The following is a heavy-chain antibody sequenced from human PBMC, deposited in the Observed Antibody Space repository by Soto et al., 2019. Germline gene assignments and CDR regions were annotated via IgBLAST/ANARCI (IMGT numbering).Heavy chain of an antibody. CDR3: ARAIVVVPAAKVCDY. Sequence: GGSLRLSCAASGFTFSSYSMNWVRQAPGKGLEWVSSISSSSSYIYYADSVKGRFTISRDNAKNSLYLQMNSLRAEDTAVYYCARAIVVVPAAKVCDYWGQGTLVTVSS. D-gene: IGHD2-2*01. V-gene: IGHV3-21*01. J-gene: IGHJ4*02. CDR2: ISSSSSYI. CDR1: GFTFSSYS.